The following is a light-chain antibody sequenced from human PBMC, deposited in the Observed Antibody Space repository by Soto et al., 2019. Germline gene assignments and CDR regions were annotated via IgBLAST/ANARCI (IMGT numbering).Light chain of an antibody. Sequence: PGGRATLSCRASQSVTTRLAWYQQKPGQPPRLLISGASVRASGVPVRISGSGSGTDFALTISRLEPEDFALYYCQQYGGSPITCGLGTRLETK. V-gene: IGKV3-20*01. CDR3: QQYGGSPIT. J-gene: IGKJ5*01. CDR1: QSVTTR. CDR2: GAS.